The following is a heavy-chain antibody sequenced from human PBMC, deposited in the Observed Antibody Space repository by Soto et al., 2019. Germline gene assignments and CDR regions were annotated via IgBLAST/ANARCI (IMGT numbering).Heavy chain of an antibody. J-gene: IGHJ3*02. V-gene: IGHV3-9*01. CDR1: GFTFDDYA. CDR3: AKDGGGYSGYEEGAFDI. Sequence: GGSLRLSCAASGFTFDDYAMHWVRQAPGKGLEWVSGISWNSGSIGYADSVKGRFTISRDNAKNSLYLQMNSLRAEDTALYYCAKDGGGYSGYEEGAFDIWGQGTMVTVSS. D-gene: IGHD5-12*01. CDR2: ISWNSGSI.